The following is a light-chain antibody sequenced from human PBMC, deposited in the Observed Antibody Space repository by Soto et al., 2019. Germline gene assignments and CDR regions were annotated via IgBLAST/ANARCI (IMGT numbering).Light chain of an antibody. CDR3: QKNNGPPFT. V-gene: IGKV1-27*01. CDR2: GAS. CDR1: QGISNY. Sequence: DIQMTQSPSSLSASVGDRVTISCRASQGISNYLAWYQQKPGKAPRLLIYGASSLQSGVSFRFTGSGAGTDFLLSTSTLQPDDVATYYCQKNNGPPFTFAPGTKVDI. J-gene: IGKJ3*01.